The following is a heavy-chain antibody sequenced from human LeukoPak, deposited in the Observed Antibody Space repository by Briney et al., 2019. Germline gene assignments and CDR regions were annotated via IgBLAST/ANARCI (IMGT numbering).Heavy chain of an antibody. J-gene: IGHJ5*02. V-gene: IGHV3-33*01. CDR3: ARDAAAAGTDWFDP. D-gene: IGHD6-13*01. CDR1: GFTFSSYG. CDR2: IWYDGSNK. Sequence: GGSLRLSCAASGFTFSSYGMHWVRQAPGKGLEWVAVIWYDGSNKYYADSVKGRFIISRDNSKDTLYLQMNSLRAEDTAVYYCARDAAAAGTDWFDPWGQGTLVTVSS.